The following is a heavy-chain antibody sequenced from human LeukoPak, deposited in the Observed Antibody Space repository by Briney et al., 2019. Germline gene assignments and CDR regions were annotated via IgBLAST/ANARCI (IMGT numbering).Heavy chain of an antibody. CDR2: IYASGST. CDR1: GGSISGYY. Sequence: SETLSLPYTVSGGSISGYYWSWIRQPAGKRLKWIGRIYASGSTSYNPSLKSRVTISVDKSKNQFSLTLSSVTAADTALYYCARVSDYYDTSGYDYAFDYWGQGTMLTVSS. CDR3: ARVSDYYDTSGYDYAFDY. V-gene: IGHV4-4*07. J-gene: IGHJ4*02. D-gene: IGHD3-22*01.